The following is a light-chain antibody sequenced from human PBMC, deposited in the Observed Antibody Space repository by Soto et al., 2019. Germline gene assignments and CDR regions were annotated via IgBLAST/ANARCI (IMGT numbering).Light chain of an antibody. V-gene: IGKV3-20*01. J-gene: IGKJ1*01. CDR1: KIGRGCY. Sequence: ELVLTQSPGPLSFSSGDSAALSFKSRKIGRGCYLSWYHQKSGQAPRLLIYATSTRAPGIPDRFSGSGSATDFSLSISRLEPEDYAVYYCQQLGSPQWTFGRGTTVHI. CDR2: ATS. CDR3: QQLGSPQWT.